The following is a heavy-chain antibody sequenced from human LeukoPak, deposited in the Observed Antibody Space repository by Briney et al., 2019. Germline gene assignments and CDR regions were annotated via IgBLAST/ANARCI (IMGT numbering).Heavy chain of an antibody. V-gene: IGHV1-8*01. D-gene: IGHD3-22*01. J-gene: IGHJ4*02. CDR1: GYTFIIYD. Sequence: ASVKVSFKGSGYTFIIYDINWVRQATGQGLEWMGWMNPDTGNSGYAQKFQGRVTMTRDTSISTAYMELSSLRSEDTAVYYCARLSQTPAYYDTSVYYYLGYWGQGTLVTVSS. CDR2: MNPDTGNS. CDR3: ARLSQTPAYYDTSVYYYLGY.